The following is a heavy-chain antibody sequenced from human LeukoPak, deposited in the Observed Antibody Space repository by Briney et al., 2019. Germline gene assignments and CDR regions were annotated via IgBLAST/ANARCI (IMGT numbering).Heavy chain of an antibody. CDR3: ARHAYYYDSSGYLPYYFDY. J-gene: IGHJ4*02. V-gene: IGHV4-59*08. D-gene: IGHD3-22*01. CDR1: GGSISSYY. Sequence: SETLSLTCTVSGGSISSYYWSWIRQPPGKGLEWIGYIYYSGSTNYNPSLKSRATISVDTSKNQFSLKLSSVTAADTAVYYCARHAYYYDSSGYLPYYFDYWGQGTLVTVSS. CDR2: IYYSGST.